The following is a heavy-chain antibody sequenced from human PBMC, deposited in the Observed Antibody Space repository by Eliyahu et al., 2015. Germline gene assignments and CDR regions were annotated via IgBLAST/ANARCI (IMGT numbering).Heavy chain of an antibody. Sequence: QVQLVESGGGLVKPGGSLRLSCEGSGFTVSDYYMSWVRQAPGEGLEWVSYISSSGSTIYYALSVRGRFTISRDNAKNSLYLQMDSLSADDTAVYYCARRRGYDYGGPTEHYYFDLWVRGTLVTVSS. CDR1: GFTVSDYY. CDR2: ISSSGSTI. CDR3: ARRRGYDYGGPTEHYYFDL. D-gene: IGHD4/OR15-4a*01. J-gene: IGHJ2*01. V-gene: IGHV3-11*01.